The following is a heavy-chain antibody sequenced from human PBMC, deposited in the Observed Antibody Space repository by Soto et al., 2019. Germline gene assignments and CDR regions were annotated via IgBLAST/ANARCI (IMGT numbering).Heavy chain of an antibody. CDR2: INPNSGGT. Sequence: ASVKVSCKASGYTFTGYYMHWLRQAPGQGLEWMGWINPNSGGTNYAQKFQGRVTMTRDTSISTAYMELSRLRSDDTAVYYCVRQQLVPGYYYGMDVWGQGTTVTVSS. CDR3: VRQQLVPGYYYGMDV. CDR1: GYTFTGYY. D-gene: IGHD6-13*01. V-gene: IGHV1-2*02. J-gene: IGHJ6*02.